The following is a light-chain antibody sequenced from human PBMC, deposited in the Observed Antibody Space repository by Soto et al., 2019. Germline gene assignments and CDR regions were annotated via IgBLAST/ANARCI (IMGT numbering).Light chain of an antibody. Sequence: DIQMTQSPVTLSASVGARVTITCRASQSISTWLAWYQQKPGKAPKLLIYKASSLDSGVPSRFSGSGSGTEFTLTISSLQPDDFATYYCQQYNSFSRTFGQRTKVDIK. CDR2: KAS. V-gene: IGKV1-5*03. CDR1: QSISTW. J-gene: IGKJ2*01. CDR3: QQYNSFSRT.